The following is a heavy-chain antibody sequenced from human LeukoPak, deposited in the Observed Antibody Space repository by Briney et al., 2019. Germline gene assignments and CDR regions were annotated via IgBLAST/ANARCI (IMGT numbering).Heavy chain of an antibody. V-gene: IGHV4-38-2*01. Sequence: PSETLSLTCAISGYSISSGYYWGWIRQPPGKGLEWIGSIYHSGSTYYNPSLKSRVTISVDTSKNQFSLKLSSVTAADTAVYYCARLAAIFGVVSILSPDAFDIWGQGTMVTVSS. CDR3: ARLAAIFGVVSILSPDAFDI. D-gene: IGHD3-3*01. CDR1: GYSISSGYY. J-gene: IGHJ3*02. CDR2: IYHSGST.